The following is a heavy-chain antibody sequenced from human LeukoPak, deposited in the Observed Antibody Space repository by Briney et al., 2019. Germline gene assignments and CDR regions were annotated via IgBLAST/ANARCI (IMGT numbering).Heavy chain of an antibody. CDR1: GGSISSGSYY. D-gene: IGHD4-11*01. V-gene: IGHV4-61*02. J-gene: IGHJ6*02. Sequence: PSQTLSLTCTVSGGSISSGSYYWSWIRQPAGKGLEWIGRIYTSGSTNYNPSLKSRVTISVDTSKNQFSLKLSSVTAADAAVYYCARGDYSPNYYYYGMDVWGLGTTVTVSS. CDR2: IYTSGST. CDR3: ARGDYSPNYYYYGMDV.